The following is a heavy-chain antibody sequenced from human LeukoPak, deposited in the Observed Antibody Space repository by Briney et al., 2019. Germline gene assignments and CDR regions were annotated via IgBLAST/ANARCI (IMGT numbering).Heavy chain of an antibody. CDR3: ARGGSGSSWYGFYYYYMDV. Sequence: ASVKLSCNGAGSAFTSYNINLVRLAPGQGNELKRVLNPNSGNTVYAQKFQGRVTMTRNTSISIAYMELSSLRSEDTAVYYCARGGSGSSWYGFYYYYMDVWGKGATVTVSS. V-gene: IGHV1-8*01. CDR1: GSAFTSYN. CDR2: LNPNSGNT. J-gene: IGHJ6*03. D-gene: IGHD6-13*01.